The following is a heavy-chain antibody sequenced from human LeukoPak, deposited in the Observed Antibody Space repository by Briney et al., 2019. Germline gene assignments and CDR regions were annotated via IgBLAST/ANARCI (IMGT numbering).Heavy chain of an antibody. CDR2: ISSSSSHI. CDR1: GFTFSSYS. V-gene: IGHV3-21*01. CDR3: ARVGPYDLNAFDI. D-gene: IGHD1-1*01. Sequence: GGSLRLSCAASGFTFSSYSMNWVRQAPGKGLEWVSSISSSSSHIYYADSVKGRFTISRDNAKNSLYLQMNSLRAEDTAVYYCARVGPYDLNAFDIWGQGTMVTVSS. J-gene: IGHJ3*02.